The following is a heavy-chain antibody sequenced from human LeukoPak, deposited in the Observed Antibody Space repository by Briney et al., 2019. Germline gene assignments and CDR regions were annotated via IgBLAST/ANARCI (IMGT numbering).Heavy chain of an antibody. CDR3: ASGQTYLDY. V-gene: IGHV4-34*01. J-gene: IGHJ4*02. CDR2: IDHRGFT. Sequence: SETLSLTCAVYGGSFSAHYWSCLRQPPGKGLEWIGVIDHRGFTNYNPSLKSRVTISVDTSNKQFSLRLTSVTAADTAVYYCASGQTYLDYWGQGTLVTVSS. CDR1: GGSFSAHY.